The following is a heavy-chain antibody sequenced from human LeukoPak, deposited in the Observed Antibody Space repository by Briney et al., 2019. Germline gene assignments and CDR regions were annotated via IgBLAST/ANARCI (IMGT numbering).Heavy chain of an antibody. CDR3: ARGKLGYCSSTSCSRGYYYMDV. CDR2: IYYSGST. D-gene: IGHD2-2*01. J-gene: IGHJ6*03. V-gene: IGHV4-59*01. CDR1: GGSISSYY. Sequence: SETLSLTCTVSGGSISSYYWSWIRQPPGKGLEWIGYIYYSGSTNYNPSLKSRVTISVDTSKNQFSLKLSSVTAADTAVYYCARGKLGYCSSTSCSRGYYYMDVWGKGTTVTISS.